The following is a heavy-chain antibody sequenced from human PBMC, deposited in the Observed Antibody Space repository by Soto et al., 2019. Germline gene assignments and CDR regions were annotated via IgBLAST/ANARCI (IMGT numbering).Heavy chain of an antibody. CDR1: GASFSAYS. J-gene: IGHJ4*02. D-gene: IGHD2-15*01. V-gene: IGHV4-34*01. Sequence: SETLSLTCAVYGASFSAYSWTWIRQPPGKGLEWIGEINHSGSTNYNPSLKSRVTLSVDTSKNQFSLKLSSVIAADTAVYYCARDPPTMLHDFDCWGQGTLVTVSS. CDR2: INHSGST. CDR3: ARDPPTMLHDFDC.